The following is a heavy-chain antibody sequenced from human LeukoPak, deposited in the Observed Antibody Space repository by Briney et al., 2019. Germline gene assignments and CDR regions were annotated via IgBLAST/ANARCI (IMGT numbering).Heavy chain of an antibody. CDR2: IYPGDSDT. V-gene: IGHV5-51*01. Sequence: GESLKISCKGSGYSFTSYWIGWVRQMPGKGLEWMGIIYPGDSDTRYSPSFQGQVTISADKSISTAYLQWSSLKASDTAMYYCARGPPRVNYDFWXGXFDIDYWGQGTLVT. D-gene: IGHD3-3*01. J-gene: IGHJ4*02. CDR3: ARGPPRVNYDFWXGXFDIDY. CDR1: GYSFTSYW.